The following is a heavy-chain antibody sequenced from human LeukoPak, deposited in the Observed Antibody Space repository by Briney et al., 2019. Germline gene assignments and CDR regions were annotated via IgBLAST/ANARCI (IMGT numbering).Heavy chain of an antibody. Sequence: ASVKVSCKASGYTFTSYDINWVRQATGQGLEWMGWMNPNSGNTGYAQKFQGRVTMTRNTSISTAYMELSSLRSEDTAVYYCATSGSPYYYYGMDVWGQGTTVTVSS. V-gene: IGHV1-8*01. CDR2: MNPNSGNT. J-gene: IGHJ6*02. CDR1: GYTFTSYD. CDR3: ATSGSPYYYYGMDV. D-gene: IGHD1-26*01.